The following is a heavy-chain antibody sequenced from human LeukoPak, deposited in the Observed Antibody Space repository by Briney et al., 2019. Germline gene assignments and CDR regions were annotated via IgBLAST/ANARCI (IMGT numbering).Heavy chain of an antibody. J-gene: IGHJ4*02. CDR2: IYSSGNT. CDR1: GFTVSSNY. Sequence: GGSLRLSCAASGFTVSSNYMSWVRQAPGKGLEWVSVIYSSGNTYYADSVKSRFTISRDNSKNTLYLQITSLRAEDTAVYYCASMVRGTASGYWGQGTLVTVSS. CDR3: ASMVRGTASGY. D-gene: IGHD3-10*01. V-gene: IGHV3-66*01.